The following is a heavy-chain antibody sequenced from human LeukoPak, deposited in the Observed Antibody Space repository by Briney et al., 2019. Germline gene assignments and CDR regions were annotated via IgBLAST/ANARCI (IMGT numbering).Heavy chain of an antibody. CDR2: ISNDGTNK. V-gene: IGHV3-30*18. J-gene: IGHJ4*02. CDR1: GFTFSNYG. D-gene: IGHD3/OR15-3a*01. Sequence: PGRSLRLSCAASGFTFSNYGMHWVRQAPGKGLEGVAVISNDGTNKYYADSVKGRFTFSRDNSKTTLYLQMNSLRTEDTAVYYCAKESTWTGTDTNYFDYWGQGTLVTVSS. CDR3: AKESTWTGTDTNYFDY.